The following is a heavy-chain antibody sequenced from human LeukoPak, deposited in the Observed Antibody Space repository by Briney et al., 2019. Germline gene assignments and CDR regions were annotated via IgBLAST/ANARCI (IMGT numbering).Heavy chain of an antibody. CDR3: ARADSSGYYAPFDY. CDR2: ISYSGST. V-gene: IGHV4-59*08. Sequence: SETLSLTCTVSGGSISSYYWSWIRQPPGKGLEWIGYISYSGSTNYNPSLKSRLTISVDTSKNQFSLKLSSVTAADTAVYYCARADSSGYYAPFDYWGQGTLVTVSS. CDR1: GGSISSYY. D-gene: IGHD3-22*01. J-gene: IGHJ4*02.